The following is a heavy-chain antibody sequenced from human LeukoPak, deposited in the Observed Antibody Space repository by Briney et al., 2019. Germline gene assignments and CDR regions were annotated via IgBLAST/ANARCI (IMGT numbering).Heavy chain of an antibody. CDR1: SDSISSHY. J-gene: IGHJ4*02. V-gene: IGHV4-59*11. D-gene: IGHD3-22*01. CDR2: VDSSGSS. CDR3: ARDYYDSSVYYVFDN. Sequence: SETLSLTCTVSSDSISSHYWNWIRQPPGKGLEWIGSVDSSGSSNYNPSLKSRVAISLDMSKNQFSLRLSSVTAADTAVYFCARDYYDSSVYYVFDNWGQGTLVTVAS.